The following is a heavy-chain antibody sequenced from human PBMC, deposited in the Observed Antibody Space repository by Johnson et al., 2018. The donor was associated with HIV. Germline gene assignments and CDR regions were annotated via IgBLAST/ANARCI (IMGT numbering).Heavy chain of an antibody. J-gene: IGHJ3*02. D-gene: IGHD3-3*01. V-gene: IGHV3-30*18. Sequence: QMLLVESGGGVVQPGTSLRLSCTASGFTFSSYGMHWVRQAPGKGLEWVAVIWYDGSNKYYADSVKGRFTISRDNSKNTLYLQMNSLRAEDTAVYYCAKPQWVSSGAFDIWGQGTMVTVSS. CDR2: IWYDGSNK. CDR1: GFTFSSYG. CDR3: AKPQWVSSGAFDI.